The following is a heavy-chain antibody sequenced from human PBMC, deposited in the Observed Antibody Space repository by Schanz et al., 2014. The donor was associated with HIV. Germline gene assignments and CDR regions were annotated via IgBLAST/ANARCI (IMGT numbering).Heavy chain of an antibody. CDR1: AYPFTGYY. Sequence: QLQLVQSGAGVKKPGASVKVSCKASAYPFTGYYMHWVRQAPGQGLEWMGWINPNSGGTNYAQKFQGRVTMTRDTSISTAYMELSRLRSDDTAVYYCARGRSGYCSGGSCPYGRYYFDYWGQGTLVTVSS. CDR3: ARGRSGYCSGGSCPYGRYYFDY. V-gene: IGHV1-2*02. J-gene: IGHJ4*02. CDR2: INPNSGGT. D-gene: IGHD2-15*01.